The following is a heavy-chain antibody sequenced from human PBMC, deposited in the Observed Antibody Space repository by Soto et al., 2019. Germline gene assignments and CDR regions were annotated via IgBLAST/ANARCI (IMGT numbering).Heavy chain of an antibody. J-gene: IGHJ6*02. V-gene: IGHV3-30-3*01. CDR1: GFTCSSYA. CDR3: ARVVPIAAAATDYYYGMDV. D-gene: IGHD6-13*01. Sequence: SLRLSCAASGFTCSSYAMHWVRQAPGKGLEWVAVISYDGSNKYYADSVKGRFTISRDNSKNTLYLQMNSLRAEHTAVYYCARVVPIAAAATDYYYGMDVWGQGTTVTVSS. CDR2: ISYDGSNK.